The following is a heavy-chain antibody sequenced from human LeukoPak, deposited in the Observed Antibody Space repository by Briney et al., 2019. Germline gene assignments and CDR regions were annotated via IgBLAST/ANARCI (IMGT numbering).Heavy chain of an antibody. CDR1: GFTFSIYR. CDR3: ARDKLTGDSHFDL. V-gene: IGHV3-7*04. J-gene: IGHJ2*01. Sequence: PGGALRLSCAASGFTFSIYRMSWVRQAPGKGPECVANIKQDGSEKYYVDSVKGRFTISRDNAKNSLYLQMNRLRAEDTAVYYCARDKLTGDSHFDLSGRGTLVTVSS. D-gene: IGHD7-27*01. CDR2: IKQDGSEK.